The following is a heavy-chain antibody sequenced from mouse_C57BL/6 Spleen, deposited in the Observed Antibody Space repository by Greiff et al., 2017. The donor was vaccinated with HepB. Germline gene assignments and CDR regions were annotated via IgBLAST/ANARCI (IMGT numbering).Heavy chain of an antibody. CDR2: IDPSDSYT. V-gene: IGHV1-69*01. CDR3: ARRYYGSSTRYYFDY. J-gene: IGHJ2*01. D-gene: IGHD1-1*01. Sequence: QVQLQQPGAELVMPGASVKLSCKASGYTFTSYWMHWVKQRPGQGLEWIGEIDPSDSYTNYNQQFKGKSTLTVDKSSSTAYMQLSSLTSEDSAVYYCARRYYGSSTRYYFDYWGQGTTLTVAS. CDR1: GYTFTSYW.